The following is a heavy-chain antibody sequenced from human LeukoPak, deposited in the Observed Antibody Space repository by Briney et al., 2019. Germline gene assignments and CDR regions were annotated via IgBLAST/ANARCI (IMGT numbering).Heavy chain of an antibody. J-gene: IGHJ4*02. Sequence: AETLSLSCAVYGVSFSGYYWSWIRQPPGKGLEWIWEVNHSGSTNYNPSLKSRVTISVDSSKKQCSMKLSSVTSADTAVYYCARMSSSVDYWGQGTLVTVSS. D-gene: IGHD1-26*01. CDR2: VNHSGST. CDR3: ARMSSSVDY. V-gene: IGHV4-34*01. CDR1: GVSFSGYY.